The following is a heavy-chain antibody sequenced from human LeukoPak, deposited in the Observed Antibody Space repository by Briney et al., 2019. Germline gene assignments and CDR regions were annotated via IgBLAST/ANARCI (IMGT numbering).Heavy chain of an antibody. CDR3: ARGTDYYDSSDDAFDI. CDR2: ISPYNGNT. J-gene: IGHJ3*02. V-gene: IGHV1-18*01. D-gene: IGHD3-22*01. CDR1: GYTFTSYG. Sequence: GASVKVSCKASGYTFTSYGISWVRQAPGQGLEWMGWISPYNGNTNYAQKLQGRVTMTTDTSTRTAYMELRSLRSDDTVVYYCARGTDYYDSSDDAFDIWGQGTMVTVSS.